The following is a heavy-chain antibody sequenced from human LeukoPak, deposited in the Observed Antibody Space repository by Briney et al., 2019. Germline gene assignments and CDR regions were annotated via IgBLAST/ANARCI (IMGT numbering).Heavy chain of an antibody. Sequence: SETLSLTCAVYGGSFSGYYWSWIRQPPGKGLEWIGEINHSGSTNYNPSLKSRVTISVDTSKNQFSLKLCSVTAADTAVYYCARTQIQQLVRTFDYWGQGTLVTVSS. D-gene: IGHD6-13*01. CDR2: INHSGST. CDR1: GGSFSGYY. V-gene: IGHV4-34*01. CDR3: ARTQIQQLVRTFDY. J-gene: IGHJ4*02.